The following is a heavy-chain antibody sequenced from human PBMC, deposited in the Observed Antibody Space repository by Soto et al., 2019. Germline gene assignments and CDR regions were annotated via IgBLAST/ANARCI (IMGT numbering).Heavy chain of an antibody. Sequence: QITLKESGPTLVKPTQTLTLTCTFSGFSLTTNGVGVGWIRQPPGKALEWLALIYWDDDNRFSPSLKSRLTITKDTSKNPVVLTMTDMDPVDTATYYCARRDYYASASLTFDYWGQGALVTVSS. CDR1: GFSLTTNGVG. J-gene: IGHJ4*02. CDR3: ARRDYYASASLTFDY. CDR2: IYWDDDN. D-gene: IGHD3-10*01. V-gene: IGHV2-5*02.